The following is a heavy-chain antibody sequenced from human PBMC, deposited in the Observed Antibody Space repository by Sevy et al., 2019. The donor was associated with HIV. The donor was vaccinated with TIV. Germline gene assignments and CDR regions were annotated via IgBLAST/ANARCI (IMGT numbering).Heavy chain of an antibody. Sequence: GGSLRLSCKVTGLTSGAFAMSWVRQTPGKGLEWISSISGSGGLTHYADSVKGRFTISRDKSKGTVDLEMNSVRGDDTAVYYCAKPNWNFRADWFDTWGQGTLVTVSS. D-gene: IGHD1-7*01. CDR3: AKPNWNFRADWFDT. CDR1: GLTSGAFA. V-gene: IGHV3-23*01. J-gene: IGHJ5*02. CDR2: ISGSGGLT.